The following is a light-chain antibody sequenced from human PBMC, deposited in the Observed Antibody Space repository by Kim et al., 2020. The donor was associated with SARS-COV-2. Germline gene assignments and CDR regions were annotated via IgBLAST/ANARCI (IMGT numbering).Light chain of an antibody. CDR2: AAS. J-gene: IGKJ4*01. V-gene: IGKV1-NL1*01. Sequence: DIQMTQSPSSLSASVGDRVTITCRASQALTVSLAWYQQKPGTAPKLLLYAASRLESGVPSRFSGRGSGTDFSLTISSLQPEDFATYYCQQYRTTPLTFGGGTKVDIK. CDR1: QALTVS. CDR3: QQYRTTPLT.